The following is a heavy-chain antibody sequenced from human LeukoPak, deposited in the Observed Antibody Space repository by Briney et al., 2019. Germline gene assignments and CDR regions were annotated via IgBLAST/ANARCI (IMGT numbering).Heavy chain of an antibody. V-gene: IGHV4-4*02. CDR2: IYHSGST. Sequence: SETLSLTCAVSGGSISSSNWWSWVRQPPGKGLEWIGEIYHSGSTNYNPSLKSRVTISVDKSKNQFSLKLSSVTAADTAVYYCARAPPSATYYYYMDVWGKGTTVTVSS. CDR1: GGSISSSNW. J-gene: IGHJ6*03. D-gene: IGHD3-3*01. CDR3: ARAPPSATYYYYMDV.